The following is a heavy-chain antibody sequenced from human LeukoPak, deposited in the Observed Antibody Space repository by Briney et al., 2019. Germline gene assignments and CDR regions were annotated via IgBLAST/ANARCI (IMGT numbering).Heavy chain of an antibody. D-gene: IGHD2-21*01. Sequence: GGSLRLSCAASGFTFNAFAMHWFRQLPGKGLEWVSGINGNSAAIGYAASVKGRFTISRDNAKNSLYLQMNSLRPEDMGLYYCAKDIGPQVGIDWYFDLWGRGTLVTVSS. CDR1: GFTFNAFA. V-gene: IGHV3-9*03. CDR3: AKDIGPQVGIDWYFDL. CDR2: INGNSAAI. J-gene: IGHJ2*01.